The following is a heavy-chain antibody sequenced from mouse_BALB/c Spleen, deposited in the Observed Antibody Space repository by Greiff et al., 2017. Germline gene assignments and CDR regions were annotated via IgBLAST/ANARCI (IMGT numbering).Heavy chain of an antibody. Sequence: EVQRVESGGGLVQPGGSLRLSCATSGFTFTDYYMSWVRQPPGKALEWLGFIRNKANGYTTEYSASVKGRFTISRDNSQSILYLQMNTLRAEDSATYYCARSFDYWGQGTTLTVSS. CDR3: ARSFDY. J-gene: IGHJ2*01. CDR1: GFTFTDYY. V-gene: IGHV7-3*02. CDR2: IRNKANGYTT.